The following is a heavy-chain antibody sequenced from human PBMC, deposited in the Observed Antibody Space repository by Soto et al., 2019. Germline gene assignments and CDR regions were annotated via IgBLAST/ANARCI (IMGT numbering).Heavy chain of an antibody. Sequence: LSLTCTVSGGSISSGGYYWSWIRQHPGKGLEWIGYIYYSGSTYYNPSLKSRVTISVDTSKNQFSLKLSSVTAADTAVYYCARGIGEYCSGGSCYSDLTFFDYWGQGTLVTVSS. CDR1: GGSISSGGYY. D-gene: IGHD2-15*01. CDR2: IYYSGST. J-gene: IGHJ4*02. V-gene: IGHV4-31*03. CDR3: ARGIGEYCSGGSCYSDLTFFDY.